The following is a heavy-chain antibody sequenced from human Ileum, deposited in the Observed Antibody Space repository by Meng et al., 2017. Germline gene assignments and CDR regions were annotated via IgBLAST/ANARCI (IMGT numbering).Heavy chain of an antibody. J-gene: IGHJ4*02. Sequence: VELVECGGGLVQPGGPLRLSCAASGFTFSSYAMSWVRQAPGKGLEWVSAISGSGGSTYYADSVKGRFTISRDNSKNTLYLQMNSLRAEDTAVYFCAKDLGATNPMGYWGQGTLVTVSS. CDR3: AKDLGATNPMGY. D-gene: IGHD1-26*01. CDR2: ISGSGGST. CDR1: GFTFSSYA. V-gene: IGHV3-23*04.